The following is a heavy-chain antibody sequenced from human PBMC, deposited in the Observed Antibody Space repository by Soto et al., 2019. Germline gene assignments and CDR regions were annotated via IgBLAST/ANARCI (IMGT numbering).Heavy chain of an antibody. Sequence: QVQLVQSGAEVKKPGASVKVSCKASGYTFTGYYMHWVRQAPGQGLEWMGWINPNSGGTNYAQKFQGRVTMTRDTSISTAYMELSRLRSDDTAVYYCARSGSGGTMVRGGRYYYYGMDVWGQGTTVTVSS. D-gene: IGHD3-10*01. CDR2: INPNSGGT. J-gene: IGHJ6*02. CDR1: GYTFTGYY. V-gene: IGHV1-2*02. CDR3: ARSGSGGTMVRGGRYYYYGMDV.